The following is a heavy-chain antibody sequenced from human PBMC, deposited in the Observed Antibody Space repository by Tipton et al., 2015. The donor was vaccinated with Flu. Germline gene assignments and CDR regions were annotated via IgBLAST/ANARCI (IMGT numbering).Heavy chain of an antibody. V-gene: IGHV3-53*01. CDR2: IYSGGST. D-gene: IGHD2-21*02. CDR3: ARGTVVTFYGMDV. CDR1: GFTVSGNY. Sequence: SPRLSCAASGFTVSGNYMSWVRQAPGKGLEWVSVIYSGGSTYYADSVKGRFTISRDNSKNTLYLQMNSLRAEDTAVYYCARGTVVTFYGMDVWGQGTTVTVSS. J-gene: IGHJ6*02.